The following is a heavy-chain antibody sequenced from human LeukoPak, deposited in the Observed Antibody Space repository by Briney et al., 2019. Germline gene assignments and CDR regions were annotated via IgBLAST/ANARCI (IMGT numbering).Heavy chain of an antibody. CDR3: ARGGYSGSYFDY. CDR2: INSDGSST. CDR1: GFTFSSYW. Sequence: GGSLRLSCAASGFTFSSYWMHWVRHAPGKGLVWVSRINSDGSSTSYADSVKGRFTISRDNSKNTLYLQMNSLRAEDTAVYYCARGGYSGSYFDYWGQGTLVTVSS. J-gene: IGHJ4*02. V-gene: IGHV3-74*01. D-gene: IGHD1-26*01.